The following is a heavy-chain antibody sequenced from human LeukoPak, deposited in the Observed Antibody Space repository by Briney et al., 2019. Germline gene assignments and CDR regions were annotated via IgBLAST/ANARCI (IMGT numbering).Heavy chain of an antibody. CDR1: GFTFSSYT. CDR2: IHNGGGTT. J-gene: IGHJ4*02. V-gene: IGHV3-23*01. CDR3: AKDSAFGGEDS. D-gene: IGHD3-16*01. Sequence: GGSLRLSCAASGFTFSSYTMNWFRQAPGKGLEWVSAIHNGGGTTSYADSVKGVFTISRDNSKKTLFLQMSTLRAEETAVYYCAKDSAFGGEDSWGQGTLVTVSS.